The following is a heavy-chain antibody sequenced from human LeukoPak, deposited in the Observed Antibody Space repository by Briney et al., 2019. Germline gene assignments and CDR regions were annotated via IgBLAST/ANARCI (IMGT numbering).Heavy chain of an antibody. J-gene: IGHJ4*02. CDR3: ARGRYYCDSSGYYVDY. Sequence: PSETLSLTCAVYGGSFSGYYWSWIRQPPGKGLEWIGEINHSGSTNYNPSLKSRVTISVDTSKNQFSLKLSSVTAADTAVYYCARGRYYCDSSGYYVDYWGQGTLVTVSS. V-gene: IGHV4-34*01. CDR2: INHSGST. CDR1: GGSFSGYY. D-gene: IGHD3-22*01.